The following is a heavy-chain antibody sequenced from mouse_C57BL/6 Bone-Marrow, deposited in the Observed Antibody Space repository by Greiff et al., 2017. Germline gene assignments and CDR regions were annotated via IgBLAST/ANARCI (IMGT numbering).Heavy chain of an antibody. Sequence: VKLMESGTELVKPGASVKLSCKASGYTFTSYWMHWVKQRPGQGLEWIGNINPSNGGTNYNEKFKSKATLTVDKSSSTAYMQLSSLTSEDSAVYYCARIELWDTSYYAMDYWGQGTSVTVSS. J-gene: IGHJ4*01. CDR2: INPSNGGT. V-gene: IGHV1-53*01. CDR1: GYTFTSYW. D-gene: IGHD1-1*02. CDR3: ARIELWDTSYYAMDY.